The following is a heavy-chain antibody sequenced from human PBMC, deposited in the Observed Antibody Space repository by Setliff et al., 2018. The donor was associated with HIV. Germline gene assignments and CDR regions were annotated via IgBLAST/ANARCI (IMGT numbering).Heavy chain of an antibody. V-gene: IGHV1-69*10. CDR1: GGTFSSYA. CDR2: IIPILGIA. CDR3: ARAGGLRMDRGVVSDY. J-gene: IGHJ4*02. D-gene: IGHD3-10*01. Sequence: ASVKVSCKASGGTFSSYAISWVRQAPGQGLEWMGGIIPILGIANYAQKFQGRLTMTRNTSISTAYMELSGLISEDAAVYYCARAGGLRMDRGVVSDYWGQGTQVTVSS.